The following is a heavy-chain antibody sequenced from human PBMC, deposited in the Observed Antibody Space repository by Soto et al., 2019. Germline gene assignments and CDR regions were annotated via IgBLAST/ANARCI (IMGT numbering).Heavy chain of an antibody. D-gene: IGHD6-19*01. CDR2: IYYSGRT. J-gene: IGHJ4*02. CDR1: GDSISSSTSY. V-gene: IGHV4-39*01. CDR3: ARHLAVATDRSIDY. Sequence: QLQLQESAPGLVKPSETLSLTCTVSGDSISSSTSYWSWIRQPPGKGLEWIGNIYYSGRTYYNPSIKSRVTISVDTSKNQFSLKLSSVTAADTAVYFCARHLAVATDRSIDYWGQGTLVTVSS.